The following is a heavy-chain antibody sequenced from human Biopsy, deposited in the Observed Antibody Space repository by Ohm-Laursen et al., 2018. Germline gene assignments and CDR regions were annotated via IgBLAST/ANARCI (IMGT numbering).Heavy chain of an antibody. Sequence: EASVKVSCKASGYDFLDFHIHWVRQVPGQGLEWIGHINPHTGVTKYAQKFLDGITMTGDTSISTAYMDLSRLTSADTGIYYCARPSGGVSTIGFDPWGQGTLVIVSS. V-gene: IGHV1-2*05. CDR3: ARPSGGVSTIGFDP. D-gene: IGHD5/OR15-5a*01. CDR2: INPHTGVT. J-gene: IGHJ5*02. CDR1: GYDFLDFH.